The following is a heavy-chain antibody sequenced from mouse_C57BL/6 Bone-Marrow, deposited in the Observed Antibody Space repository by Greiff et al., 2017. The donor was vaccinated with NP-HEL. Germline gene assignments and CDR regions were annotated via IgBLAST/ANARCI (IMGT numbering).Heavy chain of an antibody. CDR1: GFNIKDDY. J-gene: IGHJ1*03. D-gene: IGHD1-1*01. V-gene: IGHV14-4*01. CDR3: TFITTVNFDV. CDR2: IDPENGDT. Sequence: EVQLVESGAELVRPGASVKLSCTASGFNIKDDYMHWVKQRPEQGLEWIGWIDPENGDTEYASKFQGKATITADTSSNTAYLQLSSLTSEDTAVYYCTFITTVNFDVWGTGTTVTVSS.